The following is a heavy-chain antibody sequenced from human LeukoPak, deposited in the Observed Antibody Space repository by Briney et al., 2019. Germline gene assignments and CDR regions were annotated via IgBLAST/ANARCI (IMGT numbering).Heavy chain of an antibody. CDR2: IKSKTDGGTT. Sequence: KSGGSLRLSCAASGFTFSNAWMSWVRQAPGKGLEWVGRIKSKTDGGTTDYAAPVKGRFTISRDDSKNTLYLQMNSLKTEDTAVYYCTTAIAGQPLPWIQLWLDAFDIWGQGTMVTVSS. CDR1: GFTFSNAW. D-gene: IGHD5-18*01. CDR3: TTAIAGQPLPWIQLWLDAFDI. J-gene: IGHJ3*02. V-gene: IGHV3-15*01.